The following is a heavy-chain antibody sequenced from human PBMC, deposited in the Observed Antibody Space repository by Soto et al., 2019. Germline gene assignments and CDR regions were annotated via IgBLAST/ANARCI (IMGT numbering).Heavy chain of an antibody. CDR3: ARDRTTYYYDSSGYYYHYFDY. CDR2: IYYSGST. V-gene: IGHV4-31*03. D-gene: IGHD3-22*01. J-gene: IGHJ4*02. Sequence: QVQLQESGPGLVKPSQTLSLTCTVSGGSISSGGYYWSWIRQHPGKGLEWIGYIYYSGSTYYNPSLKSRVTISVDTSKNQFSLKLSSVTAADTAVYYCARDRTTYYYDSSGYYYHYFDYWGQGTLVTVSS. CDR1: GGSISSGGYY.